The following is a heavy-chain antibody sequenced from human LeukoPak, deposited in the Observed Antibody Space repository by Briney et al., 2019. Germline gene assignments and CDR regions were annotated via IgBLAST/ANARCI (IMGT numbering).Heavy chain of an antibody. CDR1: GGTFSSYA. CDR3: ARDRYYYDSSGYLDYYGMDV. V-gene: IGHV1-69*04. J-gene: IGHJ6*02. Sequence: SVKVSCKASGGTFSSYAISWVRQAPGQGLEWMGRIIPILGIANYAQKFQGRVTITADKSTSTDYMELSSLRSEDTAVYYCARDRYYYDSSGYLDYYGMDVWGQGTTVTVSS. CDR2: IIPILGIA. D-gene: IGHD3-22*01.